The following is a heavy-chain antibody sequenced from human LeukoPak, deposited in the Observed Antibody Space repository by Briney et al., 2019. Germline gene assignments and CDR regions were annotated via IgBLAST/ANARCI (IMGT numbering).Heavy chain of an antibody. CDR1: GFTFRDYT. D-gene: IGHD6-19*01. CDR3: AKGKAAGLLDWFDP. CDR2: IVTSYVGT. J-gene: IGHJ5*02. V-gene: IGHV3-23*05. Sequence: GGSLRLSCAASGFTFRDYTMAWVRQAPGKGLQWVASIVTSYVGTYYVDSVAGRFVVSRDNSKNILYLQMNRLRVEDTAMYFCAKGKAAGLLDWFDPWGPGTLVTVSS.